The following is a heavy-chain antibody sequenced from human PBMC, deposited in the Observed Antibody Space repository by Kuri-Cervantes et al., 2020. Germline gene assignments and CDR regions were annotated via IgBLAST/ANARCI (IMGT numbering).Heavy chain of an antibody. J-gene: IGHJ4*02. CDR3: AKADGDPGFGSYFDY. V-gene: IGHV3-7*03. D-gene: IGHD4-17*01. Sequence: GESLKISCAASGFTFSSYWMSWVRQAPGKGLEWVANIKQDGSEKYYVDSVKGRFTISRDNAKNSLYLQMNSLRAEDTALYYCAKADGDPGFGSYFDYWGQGTLVTVSS. CDR2: IKQDGSEK. CDR1: GFTFSSYW.